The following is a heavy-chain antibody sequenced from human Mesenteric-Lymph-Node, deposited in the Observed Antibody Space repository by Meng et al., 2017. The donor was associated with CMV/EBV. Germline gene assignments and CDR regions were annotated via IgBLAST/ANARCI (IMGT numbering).Heavy chain of an antibody. V-gene: IGHV4-39*07. CDR3: ARESSSSRAFDI. CDR1: GGSINNNPHY. CDR2: GHNSGNT. J-gene: IGHJ3*02. Sequence: SETLSLTCSVSGGSINNNPHYWGWIRQPPGKGLEWIGTGHNSGNTYYNPSLQSRVTISVDTSKNQFSLKLSSVTAADMAVYYCARESSSSRAFDIWGQGTMVTVSS.